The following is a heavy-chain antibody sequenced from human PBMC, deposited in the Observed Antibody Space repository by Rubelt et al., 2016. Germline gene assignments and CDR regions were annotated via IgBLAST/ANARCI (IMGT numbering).Heavy chain of an antibody. J-gene: IGHJ6*02. Sequence: EVQLLESGGGLVQPGGSLRLSCAASGFTFSSYAMSWVRQAPGKGLEWVSAISGSGGSTYYADSVRGRFTISRDNAKNSVYLEIHSLRADDMAVYYCVRDVAVAYGLDVWGQGTTLIVSS. CDR2: ISGSGGST. D-gene: IGHD2-21*01. CDR1: GFTFSSYA. CDR3: VRDVAVAYGLDV. V-gene: IGHV3-23*01.